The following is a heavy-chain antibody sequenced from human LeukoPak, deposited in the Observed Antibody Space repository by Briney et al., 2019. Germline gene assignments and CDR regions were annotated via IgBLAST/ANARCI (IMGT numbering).Heavy chain of an antibody. CDR2: ISSSSNYI. Sequence: GGSLRLSCAAPRFTFNSYTMNWVRQAPGKGLEWVSSISSSSNYIYYADSVKGRFTISGDNAKNSLYLQMNSLRAEDTALYYCAKDKWVLWFGELSYFDYWGQGTLVTVSS. CDR3: AKDKWVLWFGELSYFDY. D-gene: IGHD3-10*01. V-gene: IGHV3-21*04. J-gene: IGHJ4*02. CDR1: RFTFNSYT.